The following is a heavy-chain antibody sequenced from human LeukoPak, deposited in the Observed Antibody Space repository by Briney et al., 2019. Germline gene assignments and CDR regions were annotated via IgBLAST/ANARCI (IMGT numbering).Heavy chain of an antibody. CDR3: AILIVGATDFAS. CDR2: INHSGST. D-gene: IGHD1-26*01. Sequence: SETLSLTCALYGGSFSGYYWSWLRQPPGKGLEWIGEINHSGSTSYNPSLKSRVTISVDTSKNQFSLKLSSVTAADTAVYYCAILIVGATDFASGGQGTLVTVSS. CDR1: GGSFSGYY. V-gene: IGHV4-34*01. J-gene: IGHJ4*02.